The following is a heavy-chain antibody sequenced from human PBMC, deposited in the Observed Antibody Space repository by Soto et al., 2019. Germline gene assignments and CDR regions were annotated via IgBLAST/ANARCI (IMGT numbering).Heavy chain of an antibody. CDR2: ITPMFGTP. CDR3: ARDGTLYDSRAYYYLY. J-gene: IGHJ4*02. Sequence: QVQLVQSGAEVKKPGSSVKVSCKASGGTFSSYTITWVRQAPGQGLEWMGGITPMFGTPNYAQQFRGRVTITADDSTSTAYMELSSLRSEDTAMYFCARDGTLYDSRAYYYLYWGQGTLVTVAS. D-gene: IGHD3-22*01. CDR1: GGTFSSYT. V-gene: IGHV1-69*01.